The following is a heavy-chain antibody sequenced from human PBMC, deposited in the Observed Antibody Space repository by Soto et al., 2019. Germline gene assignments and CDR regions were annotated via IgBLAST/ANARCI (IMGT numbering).Heavy chain of an antibody. D-gene: IGHD6-6*01. V-gene: IGHV4-34*01. CDR2: INHSGST. Sequence: KPSETLSLTCAVYGGSFSGYYWSWIRQPPGKGLEWIGEINHSGSTNYNPSLKSRVTISVDTSKNQFSLKLSSVTAADTAVYYCARISSPYSSFYYYYYGMDVWGQGTTVTVSS. CDR1: GGSFSGYY. CDR3: ARISSPYSSFYYYYYGMDV. J-gene: IGHJ6*02.